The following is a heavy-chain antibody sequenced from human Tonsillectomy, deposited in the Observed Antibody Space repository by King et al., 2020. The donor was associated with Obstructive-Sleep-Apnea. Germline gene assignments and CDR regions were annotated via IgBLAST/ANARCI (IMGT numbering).Heavy chain of an antibody. V-gene: IGHV3-23*04. CDR2: ISGSGGST. D-gene: IGHD6-19*01. CDR3: AKEGGQWLVTDNRFDP. J-gene: IGHJ5*02. CDR1: RFTFSSYA. Sequence: VQLVESGGGLVQPGGSLRLSCAASRFTFSSYAMSWVRQAPGKGLEWVSAISGSGGSTYYADSVKGRFTISRDNSKNTLYLQMNSLRAEDTAVYYCAKEGGQWLVTDNRFDPWGQGTLVTVSS.